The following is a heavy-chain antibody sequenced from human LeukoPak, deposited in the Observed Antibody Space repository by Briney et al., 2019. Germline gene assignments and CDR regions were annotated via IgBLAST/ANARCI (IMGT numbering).Heavy chain of an antibody. CDR2: IVVGSGNT. J-gene: IGHJ3*02. CDR1: GFTFTTSA. CDR3: AAVPNANAWYWDDAFDI. V-gene: IGHV1-58*01. Sequence: SVKVSCKASGFTFTTSAVQWVRQARGQRLEWIGRIVVGSGNTDHAQKFQGRLTITRDISTSTAYMELSSLTSDDTAVYYCAAVPNANAWYWDDAFDIWGRGTMVTVSS. D-gene: IGHD2-8*02.